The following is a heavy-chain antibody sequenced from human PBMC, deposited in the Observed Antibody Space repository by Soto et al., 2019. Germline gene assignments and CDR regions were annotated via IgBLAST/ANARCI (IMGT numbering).Heavy chain of an antibody. CDR1: CGSISSGGYY. CDR3: AREAAKPTYGDHRGYFDY. CDR2: IYYSGST. J-gene: IGHJ4*02. V-gene: IGHV4-31*02. D-gene: IGHD4-17*01. Sequence: SETLSLTCTVSCGSISSGGYYWSWIRQHPGKGLEWIGYIYYSGSTYYNPSLKSRVTISVDTSKNQFSLKLSSVTAADTAVYYCAREAAKPTYGDHRGYFDYWGQGTLVTVSS.